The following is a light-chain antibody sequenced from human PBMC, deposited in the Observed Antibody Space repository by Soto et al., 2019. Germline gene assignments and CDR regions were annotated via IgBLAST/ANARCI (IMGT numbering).Light chain of an antibody. Sequence: EIVLTQSPGTLSLSPGERATLSCRASQSVSSSYLAWYQQKPGQAPRLLIYGASSRATGIPDRFSGSGSGRDFTLTISRREPEDFAVYYCQQYGSSPGTFGQGNKVEIK. CDR1: QSVSSSY. CDR2: GAS. J-gene: IGKJ1*01. CDR3: QQYGSSPGT. V-gene: IGKV3-20*01.